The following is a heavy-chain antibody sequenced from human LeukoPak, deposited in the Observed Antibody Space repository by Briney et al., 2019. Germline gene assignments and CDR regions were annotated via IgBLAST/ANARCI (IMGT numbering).Heavy chain of an antibody. J-gene: IGHJ4*02. Sequence: ASVKVSCKASGYTFTSYGISWVRQAPGQGLEWMGWISAYNGNTNYAQKLQGRVTMTTDTSTSTAYMELRSLRSEDTAVYYCARLTFSGHPFYFDYWGQGTLVTVSS. CDR3: ARLTFSGHPFYFDY. D-gene: IGHD6-19*01. V-gene: IGHV1-18*01. CDR2: ISAYNGNT. CDR1: GYTFTSYG.